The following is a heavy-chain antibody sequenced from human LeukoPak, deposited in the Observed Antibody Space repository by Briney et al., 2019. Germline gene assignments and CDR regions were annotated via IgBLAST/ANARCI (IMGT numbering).Heavy chain of an antibody. J-gene: IGHJ4*02. D-gene: IGHD3-16*01. CDR2: IYYSGST. Sequence: SETLSLTCTVSGGSINSYYWSWIRQPPGKGLEWIGYIYYSGSTSYNPSLNSRVTISRDTSKNQFSLNLRSVTAADTAVYYCARLGRYDYFIDYWGQGTLVTVSS. CDR1: GGSINSYY. V-gene: IGHV4-59*01. CDR3: ARLGRYDYFIDY.